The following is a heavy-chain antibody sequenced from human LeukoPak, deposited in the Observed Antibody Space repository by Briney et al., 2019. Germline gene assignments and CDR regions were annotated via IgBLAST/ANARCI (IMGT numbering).Heavy chain of an antibody. CDR3: TRVRVDTSRSFDP. V-gene: IGHV3-49*03. CDR2: IRSKAYGGTT. CDR1: GFTFGDYA. Sequence: GGSLRLSCTASGFTFGDYAMSWFRQAPGKGLEWVGFIRSKAYGGTTEYAASVEGRFTISRDDSKSIAYLQMNSLKTEDTAVYYCTRVRVDTSRSFDPWGQGTLVTVSS. J-gene: IGHJ5*02. D-gene: IGHD5-18*01.